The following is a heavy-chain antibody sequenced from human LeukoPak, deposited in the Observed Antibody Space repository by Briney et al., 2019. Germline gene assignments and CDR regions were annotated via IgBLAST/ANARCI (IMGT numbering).Heavy chain of an antibody. CDR3: ARDFSGDHFDY. J-gene: IGHJ4*02. CDR1: GYTFTSYG. CDR2: ISAYNGNT. D-gene: IGHD2/OR15-2a*01. V-gene: IGHV1-18*01. Sequence: GATVKLSCKASGYTFTSYGISWVRQAPGQGLEWMGWISAYNGNTNYAQKLQGRVTMTTDTSTSTAYVELRSLRSDDTAVYYCARDFSGDHFDYWGQGTLVTVSS.